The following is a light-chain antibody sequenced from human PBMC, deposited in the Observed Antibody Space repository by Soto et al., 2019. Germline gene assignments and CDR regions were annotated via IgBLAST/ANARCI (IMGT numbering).Light chain of an antibody. J-gene: IGKJ2*03. CDR3: QQFDSSRMYS. Sequence: EIVLTQSPGTLSLSPGERATLSCRASQRVTSTYLAWYQQKPGQSPRLIIYGGSTRASGFPDRFSGGGSGTDFTLTISRLEPEDSAVYYCHCQQFDSSRMYSFGQGTKLEI. CDR2: GGS. CDR1: QRVTSTY. V-gene: IGKV3-20*01.